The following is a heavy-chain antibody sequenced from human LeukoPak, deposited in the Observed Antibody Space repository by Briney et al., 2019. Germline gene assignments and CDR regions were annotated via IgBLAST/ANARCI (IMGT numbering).Heavy chain of an antibody. CDR1: GFTFSSYW. Sequence: GGSLRLSCAVSGFTFSSYWMHWVRQAPGKGLVWVSRIDRDGSRINYADSVKGRFTISRDNGKNTLFLQMNSLRAEDTAMYYCARGLRHCDRTSCFQPFDCWGQGTLVTVSS. J-gene: IGHJ4*02. CDR3: ARGLRHCDRTSCFQPFDC. D-gene: IGHD2-2*01. V-gene: IGHV3-74*01. CDR2: IDRDGSRI.